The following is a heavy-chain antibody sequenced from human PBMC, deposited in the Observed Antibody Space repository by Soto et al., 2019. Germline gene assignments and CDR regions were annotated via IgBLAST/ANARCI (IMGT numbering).Heavy chain of an antibody. Sequence: QITLKESGPTLVKPTQTLTLTCTFSGFSLSTSGVGVGWIRQPPGKALEWLALLYWDDDKRYSPSLKSRLTITKDTSKNQVVLTMTNMDPADTATYYCAHRQRTVYFDYWGQGTLVTVSS. J-gene: IGHJ4*02. V-gene: IGHV2-5*02. CDR2: LYWDDDK. CDR3: AHRQRTVYFDY. CDR1: GFSLSTSGVG. D-gene: IGHD4-17*01.